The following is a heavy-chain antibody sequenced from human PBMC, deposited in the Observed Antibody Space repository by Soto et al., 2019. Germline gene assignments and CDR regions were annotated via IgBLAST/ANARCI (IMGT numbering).Heavy chain of an antibody. J-gene: IGHJ4*02. CDR1: GGSISSYY. D-gene: IGHD3-3*01. V-gene: IGHV4-59*01. Sequence: PSETLSLTCTVSGGSISSYYWSWIRQPPGKGLEWIGYIYYSGSTNYNPSLKSRVTISVDTSKNQFSLKLSSVTAADTAVYYCARVYYDFWSGYSNRYFFDYWGQGTLVTVSA. CDR2: IYYSGST. CDR3: ARVYYDFWSGYSNRYFFDY.